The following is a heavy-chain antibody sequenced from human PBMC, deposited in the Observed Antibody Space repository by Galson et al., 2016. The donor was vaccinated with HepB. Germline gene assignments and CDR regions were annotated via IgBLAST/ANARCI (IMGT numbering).Heavy chain of an antibody. Sequence: SLRLSCKASGGTFSNYAISWVRQAPGQGLEWMGGIIRSFGTATYAEKFQGRVTITADESTSTAYLELSSLRSEDTAVYYCARGGRTVTAYWYFGLWGRGTLVTVSS. CDR2: IIRSFGTA. D-gene: IGHD4-11*01. CDR3: ARGGRTVTAYWYFGL. CDR1: GGTFSNYA. V-gene: IGHV1-69*13. J-gene: IGHJ2*01.